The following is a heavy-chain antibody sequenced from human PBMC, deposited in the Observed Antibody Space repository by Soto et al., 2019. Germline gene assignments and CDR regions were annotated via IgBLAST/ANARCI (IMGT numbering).Heavy chain of an antibody. CDR1: GFTFSSYA. D-gene: IGHD4-17*01. Sequence: PGGSLRLSCVASGFTFSSYAMHWVRQAPGKGLEWVAVISHDGSNKNYADSVKGRFTISRDDSKTTLFMQMNSLRAEDTAVYYCARERGLHGVNPSDYWGPGTLVTVSS. CDR3: ARERGLHGVNPSDY. V-gene: IGHV3-30*04. J-gene: IGHJ4*02. CDR2: ISHDGSNK.